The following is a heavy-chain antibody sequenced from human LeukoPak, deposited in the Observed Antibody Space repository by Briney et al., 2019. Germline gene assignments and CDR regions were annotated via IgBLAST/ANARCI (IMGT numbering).Heavy chain of an antibody. D-gene: IGHD6-6*01. Sequence: SQTLSLTCTVSGGSISSGGYYWSWIRQPPGKGLEWIGYIYHSGSTYYNPSLKSRVTISVDRSKNQFSLKQSSVTAADTAVYYCARRGIAARWAFDIWGQGTMATVSS. CDR3: ARRGIAARWAFDI. J-gene: IGHJ3*02. CDR2: IYHSGST. V-gene: IGHV4-30-2*01. CDR1: GGSISSGGYY.